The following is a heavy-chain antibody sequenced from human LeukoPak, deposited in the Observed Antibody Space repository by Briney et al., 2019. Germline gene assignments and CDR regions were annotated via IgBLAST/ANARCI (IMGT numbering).Heavy chain of an antibody. V-gene: IGHV3-74*01. CDR3: ARGFVAADGLYYFDY. J-gene: IGHJ4*02. CDR2: IASDGSST. CDR1: GFTFSSYW. Sequence: GGSLRLSCAASGFTFSSYWMNWVRQAPGKGLVWVSRIASDGSSTTYADSVKGRFTVSRDNTQNSLYLQVNSLRAEDTAVYYCARGFVAADGLYYFDYWGQGTLVTVSS. D-gene: IGHD6-13*01.